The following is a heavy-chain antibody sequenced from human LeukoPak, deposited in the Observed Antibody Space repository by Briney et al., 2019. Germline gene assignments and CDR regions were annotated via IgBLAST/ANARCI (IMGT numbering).Heavy chain of an antibody. CDR2: IYSGGGT. J-gene: IGHJ4*02. D-gene: IGHD2-21*01. V-gene: IGHV3-53*01. CDR1: GFTFSSNY. Sequence: PGGSLRLSCAASGFTFSSNYMSWVRQAPGKGLEWVSVIYSGGGTYYADSVKGRFSISRDNSKNTLYLQMDSLRGEDTAVYYCAKDFRIGYSAHFDYWGQGALVTVSS. CDR3: AKDFRIGYSAHFDY.